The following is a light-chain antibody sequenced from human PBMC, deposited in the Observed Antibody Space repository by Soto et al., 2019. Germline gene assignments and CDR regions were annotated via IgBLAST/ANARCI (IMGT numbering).Light chain of an antibody. CDR1: LSLLHSSGYHS. V-gene: IGKV2-28*01. CDR3: MQLLQISYT. J-gene: IGKJ2*01. CDR2: LAS. Sequence: IEMTQSPLSLPVTPGEPASISCRSNLSLLHSSGYHSLDWYLQKPGQSPQLLIYLASTRASGVPDRFSGSRSGTDFTLKISRVEAEDIGIYYCMQLLQISYTFGQGTKLEIK.